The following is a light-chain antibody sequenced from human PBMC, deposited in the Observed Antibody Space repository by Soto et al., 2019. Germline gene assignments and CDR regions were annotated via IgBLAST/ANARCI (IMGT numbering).Light chain of an antibody. Sequence: QSALTQPASVSRTPGQSITISCTGTSSDIGAYIFVSWYQQHPGKAPKLIIYDIANRPSGVSYRFSGSKSANTASLTISGLQADDEADYYCVSFTTKKSNVFGTGTKVTVL. CDR2: DIA. CDR1: SSDIGAYIF. J-gene: IGLJ1*01. CDR3: VSFTTKKSNV. V-gene: IGLV2-14*03.